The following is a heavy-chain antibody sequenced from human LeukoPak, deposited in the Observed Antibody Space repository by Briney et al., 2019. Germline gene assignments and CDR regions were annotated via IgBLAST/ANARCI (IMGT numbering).Heavy chain of an antibody. CDR1: GGSISSSNW. V-gene: IGHV4-4*02. D-gene: IGHD6-6*01. CDR2: INHSGST. Sequence: SETLSLTCAVSGGSISSSNWWSWVRQPPGKGLEWIGEINHSGSTNYNPSLKSRVTISVDTSKNQFSLKLSSVTAADTAVYYCARGLVVGSSSPNYYYYYMDVWGKGTTVTVSS. CDR3: ARGLVVGSSSPNYYYYYMDV. J-gene: IGHJ6*03.